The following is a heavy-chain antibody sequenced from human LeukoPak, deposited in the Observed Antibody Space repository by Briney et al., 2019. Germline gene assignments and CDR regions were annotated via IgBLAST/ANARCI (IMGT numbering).Heavy chain of an antibody. CDR2: IYTSGST. J-gene: IGHJ4*02. V-gene: IGHV4-4*07. Sequence: SETLSLTCTVSGDSISNYYWSWIRQPAGKGLEWIGRIYTSGSTDYNPSLKSRVTMSVDTSKNQFSLKVNSVTAADTAVYYCARHGGTRITLIQVYYFDYWGQGTLVTVSS. CDR1: GDSISNYY. CDR3: ARHGGTRITLIQVYYFDY. D-gene: IGHD4-11*01.